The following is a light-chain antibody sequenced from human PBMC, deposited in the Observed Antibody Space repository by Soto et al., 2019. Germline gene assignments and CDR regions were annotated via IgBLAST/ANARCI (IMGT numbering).Light chain of an antibody. CDR1: SSDVGGYNS. Sequence: QSALTQPASVSGSPGESITISCTGTSSDVGGYNSVSWYQHHPGKAPILILYDVGGRPSGVSSRFSGSKSGNTAPLPISGLQAADEADYFCSSFTSSMTNVFGSGTKLTVL. J-gene: IGLJ1*01. V-gene: IGLV2-14*03. CDR3: SSFTSSMTNV. CDR2: DVG.